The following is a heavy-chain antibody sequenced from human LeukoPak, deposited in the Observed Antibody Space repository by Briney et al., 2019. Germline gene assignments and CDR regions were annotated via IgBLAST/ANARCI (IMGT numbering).Heavy chain of an antibody. V-gene: IGHV1-24*01. D-gene: IGHD3-10*01. CDR2: FDPEDGET. Sequence: ATVNLSSAVSVYTLTELSMHWVRHAPRNGREGRGGFDPEDGETIYAQKFQGRVTMTEDTSTDTAYMELSRLRSDDTAVYYCASSQLWFGDYYFDYWGQGTLVTVSS. CDR3: ASSQLWFGDYYFDY. CDR1: VYTLTELS. J-gene: IGHJ4*02.